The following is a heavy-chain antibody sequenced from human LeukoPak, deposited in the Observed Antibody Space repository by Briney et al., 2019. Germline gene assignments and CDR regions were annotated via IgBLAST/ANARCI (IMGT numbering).Heavy chain of an antibody. CDR1: GYSFTSSW. J-gene: IGHJ5*02. V-gene: IGHV5-51*01. Sequence: GESLKISCKGSGYSFTSSWIGWVRQMPGKGLEWMGIIYPGVSDTRYSPSFQRQVTVSPDKSISTAYLQWSSMKASDTAMYYYALQVVPAARRGAWFDPWGQGTLVTVSS. D-gene: IGHD2-2*01. CDR2: IYPGVSDT. CDR3: ALQVVPAARRGAWFDP.